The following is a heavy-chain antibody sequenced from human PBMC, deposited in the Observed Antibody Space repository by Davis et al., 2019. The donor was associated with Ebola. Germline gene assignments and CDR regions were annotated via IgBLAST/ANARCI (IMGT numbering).Heavy chain of an antibody. CDR3: ARAGGWYLSLGY. CDR2: IYYSGST. J-gene: IGHJ4*02. CDR1: GGSFSGYY. V-gene: IGHV4-59*01. Sequence: MPSETLSLTCAVYGGSFSGYYWSWIRQPPGKGLEWIGYIYYSGSTNYNPSLKSRVTISVDTSKNQFSLKLSSVTAADTAVYYCARAGGWYLSLGYWGQGTLVTVSS. D-gene: IGHD6-19*01.